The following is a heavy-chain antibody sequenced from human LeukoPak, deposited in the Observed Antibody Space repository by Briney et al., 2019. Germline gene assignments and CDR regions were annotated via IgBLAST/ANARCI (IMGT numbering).Heavy chain of an antibody. CDR2: ISSDGSNK. CDR3: AELGITMIGGV. Sequence: GRSLRLSCAASGFTFSSYGMHWVRQAPGKGLEWVAVISSDGSNKYYADSVKGRFTISRDNSKNTLYLQMNSLRAEDTAVYYCAELGITMIGGVWGKGTTVTISS. CDR1: GFTFSSYG. V-gene: IGHV3-30*18. D-gene: IGHD3-10*02. J-gene: IGHJ6*04.